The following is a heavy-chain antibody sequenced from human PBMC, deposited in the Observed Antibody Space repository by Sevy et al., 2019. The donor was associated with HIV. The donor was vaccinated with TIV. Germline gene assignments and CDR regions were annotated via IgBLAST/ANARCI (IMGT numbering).Heavy chain of an antibody. CDR1: GFTFSSYS. CDR2: ISSSSSTI. V-gene: IGHV3-48*02. J-gene: IGHJ4*02. Sequence: GGSLRLSCAASGFTFSSYSMNWVRQAPGKGLEWVSYISSSSSTIYSADSVKGRFTISRDNAKNSLYLQMNSLRDEDTAVYYCARDEVGGGSSANFPLDYWGQGTLVTVSS. CDR3: ARDEVGGGSSANFPLDY. D-gene: IGHD2-2*01.